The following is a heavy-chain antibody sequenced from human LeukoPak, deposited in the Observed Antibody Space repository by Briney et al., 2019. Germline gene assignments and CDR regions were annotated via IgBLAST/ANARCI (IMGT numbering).Heavy chain of an antibody. J-gene: IGHJ1*01. V-gene: IGHV3-48*03. CDR1: GFTFRSSE. CDR2: ISGTGNTI. Sequence: GGSLRLSCATSGFTFRSSEMNWVRQAPGKGLEWVSYISGTGNTIYYTDSVKGRFTISRDNAKNSLYLQMNSLRAEDTAVYYCARDSYNGDYVPGYFQHWGQGTLVTVSS. CDR3: ARDSYNGDYVPGYFQH. D-gene: IGHD4-17*01.